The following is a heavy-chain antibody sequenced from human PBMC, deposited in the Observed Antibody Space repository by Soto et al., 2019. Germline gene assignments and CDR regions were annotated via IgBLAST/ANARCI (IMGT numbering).Heavy chain of an antibody. J-gene: IGHJ6*02. D-gene: IGHD2-21*02. Sequence: GGSLRLSCAASGFTFSSYSMNWVRQAPGKGLEWVSSISSSSSCIYYADSVKGRFTSSRDNAKNSLYLQMNSLRAEDTAVYYCAREGHIVVVTAIRQRDYYYGMDVWGQGTTVTVSS. V-gene: IGHV3-21*01. CDR3: AREGHIVVVTAIRQRDYYYGMDV. CDR1: GFTFSSYS. CDR2: ISSSSSCI.